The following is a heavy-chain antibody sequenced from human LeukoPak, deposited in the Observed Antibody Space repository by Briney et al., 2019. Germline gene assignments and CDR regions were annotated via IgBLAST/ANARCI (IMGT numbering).Heavy chain of an antibody. CDR2: IKQDGSEK. Sequence: PGGSLRLSCAASGFTFSSYAMHWARQAPGKGLEWVANIKQDGSEKYYVDSVKGRFTISRDNAKNSVFLQMKSLRAEDTALYYCASLPYYYDSSGYPTFDYWGQRTLVTVSS. D-gene: IGHD3-22*01. J-gene: IGHJ4*02. V-gene: IGHV3-7*01. CDR3: ASLPYYYDSSGYPTFDY. CDR1: GFTFSSYA.